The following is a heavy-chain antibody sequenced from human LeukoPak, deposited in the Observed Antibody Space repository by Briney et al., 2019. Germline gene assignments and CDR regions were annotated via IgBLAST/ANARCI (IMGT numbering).Heavy chain of an antibody. D-gene: IGHD2/OR15-2a*01. CDR2: ISAYNGNT. Sequence: ASVKVSCKASGYTFTSYGISWVRQAPGQGLEWMGWISAYNGNTNYAQKFQGRVTMTRNTSISTAYMELSSLRSEDTAVYYCARGRLLPYYYYYYGMDVWGQGTTVTVSS. CDR1: GYTFTSYG. J-gene: IGHJ6*02. CDR3: ARGRLLPYYYYYYGMDV. V-gene: IGHV1-18*01.